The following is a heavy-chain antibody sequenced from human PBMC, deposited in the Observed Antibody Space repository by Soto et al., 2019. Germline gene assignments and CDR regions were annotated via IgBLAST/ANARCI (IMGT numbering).Heavy chain of an antibody. CDR2: ISGSGGST. D-gene: IGHD3-3*01. V-gene: IGHV3-23*01. J-gene: IGHJ3*02. CDR3: AKMGPRFYDFWSGSPRAFDI. Sequence: GGSLRLSCAASGFTFSSYAMRWVRHAPGKGLEWVSAISGSGGSTYYADSVKGRFTISRDNSKNTLYLQMNSLRAEDTAVYYCAKMGPRFYDFWSGSPRAFDIWGQGTMVTVS. CDR1: GFTFSSYA.